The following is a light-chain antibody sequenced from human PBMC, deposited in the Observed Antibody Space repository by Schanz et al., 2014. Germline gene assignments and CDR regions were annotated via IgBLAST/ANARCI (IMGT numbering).Light chain of an antibody. CDR3: QQCGPSPLLI. J-gene: IGKJ4*01. CDR2: GAS. CDR1: QTVGSGY. V-gene: IGKV3-20*01. Sequence: EVVLTQSPETMSLSPGDRAALSCRASQTVGSGYLAWYQQKPGRAPRLLIYGASSRATGIPDRFSGSGSGTDFTLTISRLEPEDFAVYYCQQCGPSPLLIFGGGTKVEIK.